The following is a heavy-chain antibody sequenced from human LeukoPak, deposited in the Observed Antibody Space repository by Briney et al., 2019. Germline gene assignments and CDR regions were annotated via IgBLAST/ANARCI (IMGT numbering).Heavy chain of an antibody. Sequence: SVKVSCKASGGTFSSYAISWVRQAPGQGLEWMGGIIPIFGTANYAQKFQGRVTITADESTSTAYMELSSLRSEDTAVYYCARGLGYYDILTAGYYPRLHAFDIWGQGTMVTVSS. CDR1: GGTFSSYA. J-gene: IGHJ3*02. D-gene: IGHD3-9*01. CDR2: IIPIFGTA. CDR3: ARGLGYYDILTAGYYPRLHAFDI. V-gene: IGHV1-69*01.